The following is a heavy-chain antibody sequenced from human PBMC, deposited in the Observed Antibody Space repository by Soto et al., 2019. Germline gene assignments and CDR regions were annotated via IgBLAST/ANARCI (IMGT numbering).Heavy chain of an antibody. CDR3: ALTLSGWYRIWY. J-gene: IGHJ4*02. V-gene: IGHV2-26*01. CDR2: LFSNDEK. Sequence: QVTLKESGPVLVKPTETLTLTCTVSGFSLSNARMGVSWIRQPPGKALEWLAHLFSNDEKSYSTSPKSRLTISKDTSKSQVVLTMTNMDPVDTATYYCALTLSGWYRIWYWGQGTLVTVSS. CDR1: GFSLSNARMG. D-gene: IGHD6-19*01.